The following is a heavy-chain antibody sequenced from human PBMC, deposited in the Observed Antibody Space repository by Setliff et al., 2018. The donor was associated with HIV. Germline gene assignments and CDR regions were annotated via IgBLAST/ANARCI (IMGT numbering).Heavy chain of an antibody. CDR2: IYYSGST. J-gene: IGHJ6*02. CDR3: AREKRQIWSTDYYYHYGLDV. CDR1: GGSISNSRYY. Sequence: SETLSLTCTVSGGSISNSRYYWSWIRQPPGKGLEWIGSIYYSGSTYYNPSLKSRVTISVDTSKNQFSLKLTSVTAADTAVYYCAREKRQIWSTDYYYHYGLDVWGQGITVTVSS. D-gene: IGHD5-18*01. V-gene: IGHV4-39*07.